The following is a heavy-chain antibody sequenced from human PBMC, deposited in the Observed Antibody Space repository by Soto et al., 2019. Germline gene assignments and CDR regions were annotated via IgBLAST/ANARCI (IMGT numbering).Heavy chain of an antibody. CDR1: GYTFTSYY. J-gene: IGHJ4*02. D-gene: IGHD3-22*01. CDR3: ARDRHITMIVEYYFDY. CDR2: INPSGGST. V-gene: IGHV1-46*01. Sequence: GASVKVSCKASGYTFTSYYMHWVRQAPGQGLEWMGIINPSGGSTSYAQKFQGRVTMTRDTSTSTVYMELSSLRSEDTAVYYCARDRHITMIVEYYFDYWGQGTLVTVSS.